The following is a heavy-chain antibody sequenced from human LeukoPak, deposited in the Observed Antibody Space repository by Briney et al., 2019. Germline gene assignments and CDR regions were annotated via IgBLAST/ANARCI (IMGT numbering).Heavy chain of an antibody. V-gene: IGHV4-39*01. D-gene: IGHD3-10*01. CDR2: IYYSGST. CDR3: ARQSKRMVRGVHNWFDP. Sequence: SETLSLTCTVSGGSISSSSYYWGWIRQPPGKGLEWIGSIYYSGSTYYNPSLKSRVTISVDTSKSQFSLKLSSVTAADTAVYYCARQSKRMVRGVHNWFDPWGQGTLVTVSS. CDR1: GGSISSSSYY. J-gene: IGHJ5*02.